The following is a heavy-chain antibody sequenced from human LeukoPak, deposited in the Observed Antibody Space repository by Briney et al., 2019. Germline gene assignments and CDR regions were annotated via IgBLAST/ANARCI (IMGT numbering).Heavy chain of an antibody. CDR1: GYTFTGYY. D-gene: IGHD6-6*01. Sequence: GASVKVSCKASGYTFTGYYMHWVRQAPGQGLEWMGRINPNSGGTNYAQKFQGRVTMTRDTSISTAYMELSRLRSDDTAVYYCARAKSIAARPPDYWGQGTLVTVSS. V-gene: IGHV1-2*06. CDR3: ARAKSIAARPPDY. CDR2: INPNSGGT. J-gene: IGHJ4*02.